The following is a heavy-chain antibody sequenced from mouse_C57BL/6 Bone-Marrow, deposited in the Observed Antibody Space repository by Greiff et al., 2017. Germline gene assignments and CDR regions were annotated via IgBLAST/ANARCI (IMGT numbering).Heavy chain of an antibody. CDR1: GYAFTNYL. CDR2: INPGSGGT. D-gene: IGHD4-1*01. CDR3: ARKRVWDYAMDY. J-gene: IGHJ4*01. Sequence: QVQLKQSGAELVRPGTSVKVSCKASGYAFTNYLIEWVKQRPGQGLEWIGVINPGSGGTNYNEKFKGKATLTADKSSSTAYMQLSSLTSEDSAVYFCARKRVWDYAMDYWGQGTSVTVSS. V-gene: IGHV1-54*01.